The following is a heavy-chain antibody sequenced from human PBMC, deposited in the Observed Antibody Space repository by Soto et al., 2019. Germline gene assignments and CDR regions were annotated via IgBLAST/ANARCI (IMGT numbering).Heavy chain of an antibody. D-gene: IGHD5-18*01. CDR1: GFTFSSYS. V-gene: IGHV3-21*01. J-gene: IGHJ6*02. Sequence: PGGSLRLSCAASGFTFSSYSMNWVRQAPGKGLEWVSSISSSSSYIYYADSVKGRFTISRDNAKNSLYLQMNSLRAEDTAVYYCARKYSYGWGNVHGMDVWGQGTTVTVSS. CDR3: ARKYSYGWGNVHGMDV. CDR2: ISSSSSYI.